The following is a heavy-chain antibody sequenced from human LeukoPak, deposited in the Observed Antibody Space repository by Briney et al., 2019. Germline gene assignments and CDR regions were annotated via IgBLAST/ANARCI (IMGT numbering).Heavy chain of an antibody. J-gene: IGHJ6*04. V-gene: IGHV3-7*01. CDR1: GFTFSSYW. Sequence: GGSLRLSCAASGFTFSSYWMSWVRQAPGKGLEWVANIKKDGSEKYYVDSVKGRFTISRDYAKTSLYLQMNSLRAEDTAVYYCAELGITMIGGVWGKGTTVTISS. CDR2: IKKDGSEK. CDR3: AELGITMIGGV. D-gene: IGHD3-10*02.